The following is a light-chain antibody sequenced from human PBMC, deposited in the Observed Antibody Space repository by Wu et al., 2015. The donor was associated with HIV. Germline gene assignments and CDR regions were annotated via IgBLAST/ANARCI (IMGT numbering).Light chain of an antibody. Sequence: EIVLTQSPGTLSLSPGERATLSCRANQSLSSTFLAWYQHKPAQAPRLLIFGASSRATGIPDRFSGSGSGTDFTLTISRLEPEDFAVYYCQQYGDSFYSFGQGTKLEIK. CDR1: QSLSSTF. V-gene: IGKV3-20*01. J-gene: IGKJ2*03. CDR3: QQYGDSFYS. CDR2: GAS.